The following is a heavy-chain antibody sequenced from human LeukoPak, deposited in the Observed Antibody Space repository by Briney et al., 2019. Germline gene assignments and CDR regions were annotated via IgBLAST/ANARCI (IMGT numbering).Heavy chain of an antibody. CDR2: ISAYNGNT. CDR1: GYTFTSYG. V-gene: IGHV1-18*01. J-gene: IGHJ5*02. D-gene: IGHD2-2*01. Sequence: ASVKVSCKASGYTFTSYGISWVRQAPGQRLEWMGWISAYNGNTNYAQKLQGRVTMTTDTSTSTAYMELRSLRSDDTAVYYCARGGHGSSTGPVYNWFDPWGQGTLVTVSS. CDR3: ARGGHGSSTGPVYNWFDP.